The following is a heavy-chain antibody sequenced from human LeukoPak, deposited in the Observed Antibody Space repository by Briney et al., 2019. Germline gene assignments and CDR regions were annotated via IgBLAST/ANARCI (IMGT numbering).Heavy chain of an antibody. J-gene: IGHJ6*02. CDR3: ARHDYDSSGYYGYYGVDV. CDR1: GFTVSSNY. Sequence: GGSLRLSCAASGFTVSSNYMSWVRQAPGKGLEWVSVIYSGGSTYYADSVKGRFTISRDNSKNTLYLQMNSLRAEDTAVYYCARHDYDSSGYYGYYGVDVWGQGTPVTVSS. CDR2: IYSGGST. D-gene: IGHD3-22*01. V-gene: IGHV3-66*04.